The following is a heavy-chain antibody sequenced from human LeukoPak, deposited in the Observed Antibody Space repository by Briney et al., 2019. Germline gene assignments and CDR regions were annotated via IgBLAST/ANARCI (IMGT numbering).Heavy chain of an antibody. V-gene: IGHV4-4*02. D-gene: IGHD1-26*01. CDR2: ICHSGST. CDR3: ARVLSAVGVDY. Sequence: SGTLSLTCAVSGGSISSSNWWSWVRQPPGKGLEWIGEICHSGSTNYNPSLKRRVTISVDKSKNQFSLKLSSVTAADTAVYYCARVLSAVGVDYWGQGTLVTVSS. J-gene: IGHJ4*02. CDR1: GGSISSSNW.